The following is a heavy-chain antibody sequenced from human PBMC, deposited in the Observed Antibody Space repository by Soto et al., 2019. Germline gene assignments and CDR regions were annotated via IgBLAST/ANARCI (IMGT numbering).Heavy chain of an antibody. D-gene: IGHD5-12*01. CDR1: GYTFTGYY. CDR3: ARANSGDDDEFDY. J-gene: IGHJ4*01. Sequence: ASVKVCCKASGYTFTGYYIHWVRQAPGQGLEWMGWINPNTGGTDSQQKFQGRVTMTRDSSITTAYMELSSLRSDDTAVFYCARANSGDDDEFDYWGHGTPVTVSS. V-gene: IGHV1-2*02. CDR2: INPNTGGT.